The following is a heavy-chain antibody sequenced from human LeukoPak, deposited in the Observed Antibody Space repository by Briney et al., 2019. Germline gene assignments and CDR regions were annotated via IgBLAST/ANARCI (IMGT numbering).Heavy chain of an antibody. J-gene: IGHJ3*02. CDR1: GYTFTSYG. CDR3: ASPSSGYYRDAFDI. D-gene: IGHD3-22*01. V-gene: IGHV1-18*01. CDR2: ISAYNGST. Sequence: ASVKVSCKASGYTFTSYGISWVRQAPGQGLEWIGWISAYNGSTNYAQKLQGRVTMTTDTSTSTAYMELRSLRSDDTAVYYCASPSSGYYRDAFDIWGQGTMVTVSS.